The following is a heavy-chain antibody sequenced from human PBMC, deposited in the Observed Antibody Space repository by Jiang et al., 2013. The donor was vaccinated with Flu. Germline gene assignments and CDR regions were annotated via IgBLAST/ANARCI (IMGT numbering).Heavy chain of an antibody. J-gene: IGHJ4*02. D-gene: IGHD6-19*01. CDR3: AREQTVAGWTFIDY. CDR1: GFTVSSNY. V-gene: IGHV3-66*01. CDR2: VYSGGGGST. Sequence: QLLESGGGLVQPGGSLRLSCAASGFTVSSNYMSWVRQAPGKGLEWVSIVYSGGGGSTFYADSVKGRFTISRDSSKNTLYLQMNSLRVEDTAVYYCAREQTVAGWTFIDYWGQGTLVTVSS.